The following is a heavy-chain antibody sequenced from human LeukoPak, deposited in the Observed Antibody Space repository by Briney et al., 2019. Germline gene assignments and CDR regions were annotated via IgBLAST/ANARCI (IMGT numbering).Heavy chain of an antibody. CDR2: IWYDGSNK. Sequence: PGRSLRLSCAASGFTFSRYDMHWVRQAPGKGLEWVALIWYDGSNKNYADSVKGRFTISRDNSKNTLFLQMNSLRAEDTAVYYCAREASDAFDIWGQGTMVTVSS. V-gene: IGHV3-33*01. J-gene: IGHJ3*02. CDR1: GFTFSRYD. CDR3: AREASDAFDI.